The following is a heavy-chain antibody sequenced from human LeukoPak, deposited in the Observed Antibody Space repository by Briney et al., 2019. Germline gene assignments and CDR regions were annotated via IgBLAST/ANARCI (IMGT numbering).Heavy chain of an antibody. Sequence: SRTLSLTCSVSGGSIRNHHWTWIRQPPGKGLEWIGYIYYSGSTNYNPSLKSRVTMSVDTSKNQFSLKLSSVTAADTAVYCCARAGITETTSWFDPWGQGTLVNVSS. V-gene: IGHV4-59*11. CDR3: ARAGITETTSWFDP. CDR2: IYYSGST. J-gene: IGHJ5*02. CDR1: GGSIRNHH. D-gene: IGHD1-20*01.